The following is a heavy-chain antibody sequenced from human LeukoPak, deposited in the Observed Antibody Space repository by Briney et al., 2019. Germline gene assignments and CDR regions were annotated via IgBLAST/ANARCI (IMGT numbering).Heavy chain of an antibody. CDR1: GYTFIGYY. CDR2: INPKSGGT. Sequence: ASVKVSCKASGYTFIGYYMHWVRQAPGQGLEWMGWINPKSGGTKYAQKFQGRVTMTRDTSISTAYMELSRLRSDDTAVYYCATSYYDFWSYSSEYFQHWGQGTLVTVSS. D-gene: IGHD3-3*01. V-gene: IGHV1-2*02. J-gene: IGHJ1*01. CDR3: ATSYYDFWSYSSEYFQH.